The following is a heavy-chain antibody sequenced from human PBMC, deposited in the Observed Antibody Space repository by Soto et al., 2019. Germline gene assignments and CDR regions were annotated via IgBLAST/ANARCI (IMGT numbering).Heavy chain of an antibody. CDR1: GFTLSTYS. CDR2: ITSSSTYI. Sequence: EVRLVESGGGLVKPGGSLRLSCTASGFTLSTYSMNWVRQAPGKGLEWVSSITSSSTYIYYSDSVQGRFTISRDNAKNTLYLQMDSLTVEDTAVYVCTRDILNFDIWGHGTLVAVSS. J-gene: IGHJ4*01. CDR3: TRDILNFDI. V-gene: IGHV3-21*02.